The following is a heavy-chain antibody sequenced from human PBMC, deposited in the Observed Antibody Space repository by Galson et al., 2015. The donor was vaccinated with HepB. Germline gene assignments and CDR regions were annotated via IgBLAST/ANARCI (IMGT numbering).Heavy chain of an antibody. Sequence: ETLSLTCTVSGGSISSYYWSWIRQPAGKGLEWIGRIYTSGSTNYNPSLKSRVTMSVDTSKNQFSLKLSSVTAADTAVYYCARGDIAVDHYYYGMDVWGQGTTVTVSS. CDR1: GGSISSYY. V-gene: IGHV4-4*07. CDR3: ARGDIAVDHYYYGMDV. CDR2: IYTSGST. J-gene: IGHJ6*02. D-gene: IGHD6-19*01.